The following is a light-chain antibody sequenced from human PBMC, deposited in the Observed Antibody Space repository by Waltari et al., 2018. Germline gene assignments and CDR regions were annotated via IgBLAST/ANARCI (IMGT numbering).Light chain of an antibody. J-gene: IGLJ2*01. V-gene: IGLV3-1*01. Sequence: SYELTQPPSVSVSPGQTASITCSGDKLEDKYASCYQQKPGQSPVLVIYQDNRRPSGIPERFSGSTSGNTATLTISGTQALDEADYYCQAWDRNTYVVFGGGTKLTVL. CDR2: QDN. CDR3: QAWDRNTYVV. CDR1: KLEDKY.